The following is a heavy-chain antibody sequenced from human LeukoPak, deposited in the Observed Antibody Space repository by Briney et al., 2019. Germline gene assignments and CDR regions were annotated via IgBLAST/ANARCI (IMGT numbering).Heavy chain of an antibody. Sequence: PSETLSLTCTVSGGSISSYYWSWIRQPPGKGLEWIGYTYYSGSTNYNPSLKSRVTISEDTSKNQFSLKLSSVTAAETAVYYCARMGVAGYFDYWGQGTLVTVSS. D-gene: IGHD6-19*01. CDR1: GGSISSYY. CDR2: TYYSGST. J-gene: IGHJ4*02. CDR3: ARMGVAGYFDY. V-gene: IGHV4-59*01.